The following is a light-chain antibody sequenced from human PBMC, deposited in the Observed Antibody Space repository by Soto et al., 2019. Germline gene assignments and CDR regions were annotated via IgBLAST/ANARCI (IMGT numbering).Light chain of an antibody. CDR1: SSNIGSNY. CDR2: RNN. Sequence: VLTQIASASGVHVDGVTISCSGSSSNIGSNYVYWYQQLPGTAPKLLIYRNNQRPSGVPDRFSGSKSGTSASLAISGLLSEDEADYYCSAWEDSLSGPSYVFGTGNKVTV. CDR3: SAWEDSLSGPSYV. V-gene: IGLV1-47*01. J-gene: IGLJ1*01.